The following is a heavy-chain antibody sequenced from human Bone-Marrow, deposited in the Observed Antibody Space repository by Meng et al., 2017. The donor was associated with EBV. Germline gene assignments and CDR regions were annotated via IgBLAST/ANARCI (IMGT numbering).Heavy chain of an antibody. CDR2: IYDGGTT. D-gene: IGHD6-6*01. J-gene: IGHJ4*02. Sequence: QVPLQECGPGLVKPSEPLSLTCTVSGASVSGGTFHWSWIRQPPGKELEWIGYIYDGGTTIYNPSLKSRVTIFLDTSRNQFSLGLRSVTTADTAVYYCAKSSSSTPGVVDSWGQGTLVTVSS. V-gene: IGHV4-61*01. CDR1: GASVSGGTFH. CDR3: AKSSSSTPGVVDS.